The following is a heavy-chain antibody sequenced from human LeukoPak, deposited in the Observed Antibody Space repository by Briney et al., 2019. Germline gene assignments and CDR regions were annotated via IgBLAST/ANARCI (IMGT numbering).Heavy chain of an antibody. CDR3: ARVIAAAGSLDY. V-gene: IGHV3-66*01. Sequence: PGGSLSLSCAASGFTVSSNYMSWVRQAPGKGLEWVSVIYSGGSTYYADSVKGRFTISRDNSKNTLYLQMNSLRAEDTAVYYCARVIAAAGSLDYWGQGTLVTVSS. CDR1: GFTVSSNY. CDR2: IYSGGST. D-gene: IGHD6-13*01. J-gene: IGHJ4*02.